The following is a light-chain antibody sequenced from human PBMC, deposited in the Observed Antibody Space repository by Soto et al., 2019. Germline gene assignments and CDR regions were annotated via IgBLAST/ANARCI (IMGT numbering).Light chain of an antibody. J-gene: IGLJ3*02. Sequence: QLVLTQPASVTGSPGQSITISCTGTTSDVGGYDRVSWFQQYPGTAPKLMIYEVTNRPSGVSDRFSGSKSVNTASLTISGLQPEDEADYYCSSYTIKNTWVFGGGTKVTVL. CDR1: TSDVGGYDR. V-gene: IGLV2-14*01. CDR3: SSYTIKNTWV. CDR2: EVT.